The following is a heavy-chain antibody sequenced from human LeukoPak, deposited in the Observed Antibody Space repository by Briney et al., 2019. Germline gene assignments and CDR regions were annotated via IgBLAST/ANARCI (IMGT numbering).Heavy chain of an antibody. D-gene: IGHD3-10*01. CDR3: ARDREEYDY. CDR2: ISSSGSTI. J-gene: IGHJ4*02. V-gene: IGHV3-48*03. Sequence: PGGSLRLSCAASGFTFSSYEMNWVRQAPGKGLEWVSYISSSGSTIYYADSVKGRFTISRDNARNSLYLQMNSLRAEDTAVYYCARDREEYDYWGQGTLVTVSS. CDR1: GFTFSSYE.